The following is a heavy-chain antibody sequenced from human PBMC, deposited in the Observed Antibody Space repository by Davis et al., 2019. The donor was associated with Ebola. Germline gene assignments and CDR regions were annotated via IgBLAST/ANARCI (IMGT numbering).Heavy chain of an antibody. J-gene: IGHJ4*02. D-gene: IGHD3-3*01. CDR2: IWYDGSNK. CDR3: ARGYDFWSGYLGPFDY. Sequence: GESLKISCAASGFTFSSYWMSWVRQAPGKGLEWVAVIWYDGSNKYYADSVKGRFTISRDNSKNTLYLQMNSLRAEDTAVYYCARGYDFWSGYLGPFDYWGQGTLVTVSS. CDR1: GFTFSSYW. V-gene: IGHV3-33*08.